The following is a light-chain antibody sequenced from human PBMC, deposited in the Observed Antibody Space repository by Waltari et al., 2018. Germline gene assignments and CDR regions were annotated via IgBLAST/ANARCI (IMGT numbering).Light chain of an antibody. CDR3: QSADNTGDYVL. CDR2: RDT. V-gene: IGLV3-25*03. J-gene: IGLJ3*02. Sequence: SSELTQPPSVSVSPGQTATIACSADALAKQFVYWYQQKPGQAPVLVMFRDTERPSGIPERFSGAGSETTVTLTISGVQAEDEADYYCQSADNTGDYVLFGGGTKLTVL. CDR1: ALAKQF.